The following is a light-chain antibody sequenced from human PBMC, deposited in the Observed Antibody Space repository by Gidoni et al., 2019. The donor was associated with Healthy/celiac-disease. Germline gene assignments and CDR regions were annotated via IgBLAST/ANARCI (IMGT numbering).Light chain of an antibody. CDR3: AAWDESLNGMI. V-gene: IGLV1-47*01. Sequence: QSVLTQPPSASGTPGQRVTIPCSGSSSNIGRNYVYWYHKLPGTAPKVLIFRTAQRPSGIADRFYASKSGTSASLAVSGLRSEDEANYYCAAWDESLNGMIFGGGTKLTVL. CDR2: RTA. J-gene: IGLJ2*01. CDR1: SSNIGRNY.